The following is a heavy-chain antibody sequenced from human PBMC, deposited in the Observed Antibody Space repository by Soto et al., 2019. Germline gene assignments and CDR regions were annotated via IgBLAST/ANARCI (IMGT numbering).Heavy chain of an antibody. CDR2: VDYSGNS. CDR1: GGSVNPYY. CDR3: ARNWFSVAGSFHFDY. Sequence: XTLSLPCTVSGGSVNPYYCSWIRQPPGKGLEWIGYVDYSGNSDSRPSLKSRVTISIDTSKKQVSLKFNSVTAADTAVYYCARNWFSVAGSFHFDYWGQGIPGTVSS. V-gene: IGHV4-59*02. J-gene: IGHJ4*02. D-gene: IGHD6-19*01.